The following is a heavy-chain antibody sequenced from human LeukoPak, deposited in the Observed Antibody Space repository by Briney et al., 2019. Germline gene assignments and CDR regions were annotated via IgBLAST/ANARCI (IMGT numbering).Heavy chain of an antibody. CDR3: ARDTPIVYDSSGYPN. Sequence: SVTVSCQASGCTFSSYAIRWVRQAPGQGLEWMGGIIPIFGTANYAQKFQGRVTITTDESTSTPYMELSSLRSEDTAVYYCARDTPIVYDSSGYPNWGQGTLVTVSS. D-gene: IGHD3-22*01. V-gene: IGHV1-69*05. J-gene: IGHJ4*02. CDR1: GCTFSSYA. CDR2: IIPIFGTA.